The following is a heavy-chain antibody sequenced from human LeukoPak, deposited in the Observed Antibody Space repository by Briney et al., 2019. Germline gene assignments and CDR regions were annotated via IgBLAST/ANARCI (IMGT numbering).Heavy chain of an antibody. J-gene: IGHJ4*02. CDR2: ISGYNGNT. V-gene: IGHV1-18*01. D-gene: IGHD3-22*01. CDR1: GYTFTSYG. CDR3: GRDLPLGYYYDTKNHYGAADY. Sequence: GASVKVSCKASGYTFTSYGISWVRQAPGKGLEWMGWISGYNGNTNYAQKFQGRVTMTTDTSTSTAYMELRSLRVDDTAVYFCGRDLPLGYYYDTKNHYGAADYWGQGTLVTVSS.